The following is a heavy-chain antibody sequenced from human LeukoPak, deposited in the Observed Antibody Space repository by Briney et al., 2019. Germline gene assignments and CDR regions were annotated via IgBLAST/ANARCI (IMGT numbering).Heavy chain of an antibody. CDR1: GFTFSSYE. J-gene: IGHJ4*02. D-gene: IGHD4-23*01. V-gene: IGHV3-48*03. CDR3: ARESPSYGGNVFDY. Sequence: GGSLRLSCAASGFTFSSYEMNWVRPAPGKGLEWVSYISSSGTAVYYADSVKGRFTISRDNAKNSLYLQMNSLRAEDTAVYYCARESPSYGGNVFDYWGQGTLVTVSS. CDR2: ISSSGTAV.